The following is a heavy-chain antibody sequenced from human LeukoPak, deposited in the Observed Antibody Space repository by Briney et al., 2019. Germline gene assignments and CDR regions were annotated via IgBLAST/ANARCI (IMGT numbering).Heavy chain of an antibody. J-gene: IGHJ6*03. CDR3: AREEYQLLYSYYYYYMDV. CDR1: GGSISSYY. D-gene: IGHD2-2*01. V-gene: IGHV4-4*07. Sequence: SETLSLTCTVSGGSISSYYWSWIRQPAGKGLEWIGRIYTSGSTNYNPSLKSRVTMSVDTSKNQFSPKLSSVTAADTAVYYCAREEYQLLYSYYYYYMDVWGKGTTVTISS. CDR2: IYTSGST.